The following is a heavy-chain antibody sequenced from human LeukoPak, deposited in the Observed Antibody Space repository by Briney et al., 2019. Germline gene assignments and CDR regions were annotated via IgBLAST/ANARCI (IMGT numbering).Heavy chain of an antibody. Sequence: ASVKVSCKASGYTFTGYYMHWVRQAPGQGLEWMGWINPNSGGTNYAQKFQGRVTMTRDTSISTAYMELSRLRSDDTAVHYCARDGDYGDDEGGGGYFQHWGQGTLVTVSS. D-gene: IGHD4-17*01. CDR3: ARDGDYGDDEGGGGYFQH. CDR2: INPNSGGT. J-gene: IGHJ1*01. CDR1: GYTFTGYY. V-gene: IGHV1-2*02.